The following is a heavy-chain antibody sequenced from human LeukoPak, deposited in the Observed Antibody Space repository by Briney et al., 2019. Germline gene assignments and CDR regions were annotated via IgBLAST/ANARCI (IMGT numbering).Heavy chain of an antibody. CDR1: GGSISSSNW. J-gene: IGHJ4*02. V-gene: IGHV4-4*02. D-gene: IGHD3-10*01. Sequence: PSQTLSLTCAVSGGSISSSNWWSWVRQPPGKGLEWIGEIYHSGSTNYNPSLKSRVTISVDKSKDQFSLKLSSVTAADTAVYYCATRYGSGKSEDYWGQGTLVTVSS. CDR3: ATRYGSGKSEDY. CDR2: IYHSGST.